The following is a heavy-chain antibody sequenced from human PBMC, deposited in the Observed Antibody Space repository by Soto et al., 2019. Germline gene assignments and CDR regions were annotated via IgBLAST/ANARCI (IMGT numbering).Heavy chain of an antibody. D-gene: IGHD3-3*01. CDR2: ISSSGDGT. Sequence: EVQLLESGGDLIQPGGSLRLSCAASGFTFSTYAMTWVRQAPGKGLEWVSIISSSGDGTYYVDSVKGRFTISRDNSRNTLSLQMNRLRAEDTAVYYCAKNGDFWSWGMDVWGQGTTVTVSS. CDR3: AKNGDFWSWGMDV. CDR1: GFTFSTYA. V-gene: IGHV3-23*01. J-gene: IGHJ6*02.